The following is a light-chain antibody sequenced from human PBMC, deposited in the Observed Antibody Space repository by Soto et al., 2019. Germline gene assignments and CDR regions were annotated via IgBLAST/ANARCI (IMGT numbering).Light chain of an antibody. Sequence: DLQMTQSPSSLSASVGDRVTITCRASQSISSYLNWYQQKPGKAPKLLIYAASSLQSGVPSRFSGSGSGTDFTLTISSLQPEDFATYYCQQSWNFGGGTKVEIK. CDR2: AAS. CDR1: QSISSY. CDR3: QQSWN. J-gene: IGKJ4*01. V-gene: IGKV1-39*01.